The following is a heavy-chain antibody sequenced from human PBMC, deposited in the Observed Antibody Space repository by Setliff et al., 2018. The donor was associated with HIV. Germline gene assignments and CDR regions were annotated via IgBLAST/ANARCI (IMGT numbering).Heavy chain of an antibody. CDR2: IYHSGGT. V-gene: IGHV4-38-2*02. J-gene: IGHJ5*01. D-gene: IGHD1-1*01. Sequence: SETLSLTCRVSGYFINIGHYCGWLRQSPGKGLEWIGTIYHSGGTYYNPSLKSRVTISVDTSNNQFSLRVNSVTAADTAVYHCATDTSVSWFYHWGQGTLVTVSS. CDR1: GYFINIGHY. CDR3: ATDTSVSWFYH.